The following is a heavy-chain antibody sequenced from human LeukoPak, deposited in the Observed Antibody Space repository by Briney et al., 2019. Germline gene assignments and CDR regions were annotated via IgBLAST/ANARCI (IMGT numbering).Heavy chain of an antibody. J-gene: IGHJ4*02. Sequence: SETLSLTCTVSGGSISSYYWSWIRQPPGKGLEWIGYIYYSGSTYYNPSLKSRVTISVDTSKNQFSLKLSSVTAADTAVYYCARASGSPGLGDYWGQGTLVTVSS. CDR1: GGSISSYY. CDR3: ARASGSPGLGDY. D-gene: IGHD1-26*01. V-gene: IGHV4-59*01. CDR2: IYYSGST.